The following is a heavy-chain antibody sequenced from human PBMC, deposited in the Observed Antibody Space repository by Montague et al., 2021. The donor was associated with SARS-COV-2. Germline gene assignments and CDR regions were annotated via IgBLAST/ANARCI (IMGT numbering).Heavy chain of an antibody. D-gene: IGHD3-3*01. Sequence: SETLSLTCSVSGFSISSGYYWGWIRQTPGKGLEWIGSRYQNGATYYSPSLKRPVTILLDTSKNQFSLSLTSVTAADTAVYYCARSGVGIFDFSYFDSWGQGSLFIVSS. J-gene: IGHJ4*02. CDR2: RYQNGAT. CDR3: ARSGVGIFDFSYFDS. V-gene: IGHV4-38-2*02. CDR1: GFSISSGYY.